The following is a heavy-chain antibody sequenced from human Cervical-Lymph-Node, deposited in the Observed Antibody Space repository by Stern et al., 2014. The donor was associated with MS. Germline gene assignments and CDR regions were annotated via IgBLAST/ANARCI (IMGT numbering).Heavy chain of an antibody. V-gene: IGHV1-69*08. CDR1: GGTFSSYT. Sequence: QVQLVQSGAEVKKPGSSVKVSCKASGGTFSSYTISWVRQAPGQGLEWMGRIIPILGIANYAQKFQGRVTITADKSTSTAYMELSSLRSEDTAVYYCARDGGSLYNWNDDRPFDYWGQGTLVTVSS. CDR2: IIPILGIA. J-gene: IGHJ4*02. D-gene: IGHD1-20*01. CDR3: ARDGGSLYNWNDDRPFDY.